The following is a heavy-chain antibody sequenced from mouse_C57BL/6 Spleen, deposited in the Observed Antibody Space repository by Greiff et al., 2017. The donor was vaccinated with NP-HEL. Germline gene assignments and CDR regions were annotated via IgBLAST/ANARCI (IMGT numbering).Heavy chain of an antibody. V-gene: IGHV1-69*01. D-gene: IGHD2-12*01. CDR1: GYTFTSYW. CDR3: ARGSLLDY. Sequence: QVQLQQPGAELVMPGASVKLSFKASGYTFTSYWMHWVKQRPGQGLEWIGEIDPSDSYTNYNQKFKGKSTLTVDKSSSTAYMQLSSLTSEDSAVYYCARGSLLDYWGQGTTLTVSS. J-gene: IGHJ2*01. CDR2: IDPSDSYT.